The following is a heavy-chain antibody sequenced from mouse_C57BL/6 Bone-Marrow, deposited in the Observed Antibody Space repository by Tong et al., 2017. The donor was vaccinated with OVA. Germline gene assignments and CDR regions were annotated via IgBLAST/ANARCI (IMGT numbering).Heavy chain of an antibody. Sequence: EVQLQESGGGLVQPGESLKLSCESNEYEFPSHDMSWVRKTPEKRLELVAAINSDGGSTYYPDTMERRFIISRDNTKKTLHLQMSSLRSEDTALYYCARRTATVVVTWFAYWGQGTLVTVSA. CDR1: EYEFPSHD. V-gene: IGHV5-2*01. CDR2: INSDGGST. J-gene: IGHJ3*01. D-gene: IGHD1-1*01. CDR3: ARRTATVVVTWFAY.